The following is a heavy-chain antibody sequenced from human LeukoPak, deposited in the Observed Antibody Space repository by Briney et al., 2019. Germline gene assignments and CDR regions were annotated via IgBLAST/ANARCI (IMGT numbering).Heavy chain of an antibody. CDR3: ARGQYYYDSSGYWNWFDP. CDR1: GYTFTSYD. D-gene: IGHD3-22*01. J-gene: IGHJ5*02. CDR2: MNPNSGNT. Sequence: ASVKVSCKASGYTFTSYDINWVRQATGQGLEWMGWMNPNSGNTGYAQKFQGRVTITRNTSISTAYMELSSLRSEDTAVYYCARGQYYYDSSGYWNWFDPWGQGTLVTVSS. V-gene: IGHV1-8*03.